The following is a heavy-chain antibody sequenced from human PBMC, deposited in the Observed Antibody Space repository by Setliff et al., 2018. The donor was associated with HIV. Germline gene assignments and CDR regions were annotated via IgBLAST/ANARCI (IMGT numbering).Heavy chain of an antibody. D-gene: IGHD3-3*01. Sequence: GESLKISCVASGLTFSNYWMHWVRQAPGKGLVWVSRIDSDGSDTDYADSVRGRFTISRYNAKNTLYLQMTSLRAEDTAVYYCARGPQYNFWGGYLGLWGLGTLVTVSS. CDR2: IDSDGSDT. CDR1: GLTFSNYW. J-gene: IGHJ4*02. CDR3: ARGPQYNFWGGYLGL. V-gene: IGHV3-74*01.